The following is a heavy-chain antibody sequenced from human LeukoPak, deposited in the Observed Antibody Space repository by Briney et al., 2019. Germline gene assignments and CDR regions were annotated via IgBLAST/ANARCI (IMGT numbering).Heavy chain of an antibody. CDR1: GFTFSSYA. CDR2: ISYDGSNK. D-gene: IGHD1-26*01. Sequence: GGSLRLSCAASGFTFSSYAMHWVRQAPGKGLEWVAVISYDGSNKYYADSVKGRFTISRDNSKKTLRLQMNSLRAEDTAVYYCARGSPVSGSYYFLSGFDYWGQGTLVTVSS. J-gene: IGHJ4*02. V-gene: IGHV3-30*01. CDR3: ARGSPVSGSYYFLSGFDY.